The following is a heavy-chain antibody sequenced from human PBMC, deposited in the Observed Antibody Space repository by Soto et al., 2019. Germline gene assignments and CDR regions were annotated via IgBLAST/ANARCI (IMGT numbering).Heavy chain of an antibody. Sequence: GASVKVSCKASGGTFSSYAISWVRQAPGQGLEWMGGIIPIFGTANYAQKFQGRVTITADESTSTAYMELSSLRSEDTAVYYCARGPTPGPNWFDPWGQGTLVTVSS. CDR1: GGTFSSYA. J-gene: IGHJ5*02. V-gene: IGHV1-69*13. CDR2: IIPIFGTA. CDR3: ARGPTPGPNWFDP. D-gene: IGHD2-8*02.